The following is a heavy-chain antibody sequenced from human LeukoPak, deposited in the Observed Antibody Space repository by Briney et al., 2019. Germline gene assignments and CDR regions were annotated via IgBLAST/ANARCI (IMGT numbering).Heavy chain of an antibody. J-gene: IGHJ3*02. D-gene: IGHD4-17*01. CDR3: AKAKYGDCSLDAFDI. CDR2: ISGSGGST. Sequence: PGGFLRLSCAASGFTFSSYAMSWVRQAPGKGLEWVSAISGSGGSTYYADSVKGRFTISRDNSKNTLYLQMNSLRAEDTAVYYCAKAKYGDCSLDAFDIWGQGTMVTVSS. CDR1: GFTFSSYA. V-gene: IGHV3-23*01.